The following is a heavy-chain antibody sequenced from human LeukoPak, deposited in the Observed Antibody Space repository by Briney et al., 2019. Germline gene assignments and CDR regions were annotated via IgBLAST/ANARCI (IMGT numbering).Heavy chain of an antibody. CDR1: GFTFSSYW. CDR3: AKDAMAVAGNVNWFDP. CDR2: IKQDGSEK. J-gene: IGHJ5*02. Sequence: GGSLRLSCAASGFTFSSYWMSWVRQAPGKGLEWVANIKQDGSEKYYVDSVKGRFTISRDNAKNSLYLQMNSLRAEDTAVYYCAKDAMAVAGNVNWFDPWAREPWSPSPQ. V-gene: IGHV3-7*01. D-gene: IGHD6-19*01.